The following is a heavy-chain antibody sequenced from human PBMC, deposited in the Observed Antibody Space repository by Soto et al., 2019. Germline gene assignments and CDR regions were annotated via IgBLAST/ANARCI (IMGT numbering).Heavy chain of an antibody. CDR1: GFTFDDYA. J-gene: IGHJ4*02. D-gene: IGHD5-18*01. V-gene: IGHV3-9*01. CDR3: AKEGGGYSYGENFDY. Sequence: EVQLVEPGGGLVQPGRSLRLSCAASGFTFDDYAMHWVRQAPGKGLEWVSGISWNSGSIGYADSVKGRFTISRDNAKNSLYLQMNSLRAEDTALYYCAKEGGGYSYGENFDYWGQGTLVTVSS. CDR2: ISWNSGSI.